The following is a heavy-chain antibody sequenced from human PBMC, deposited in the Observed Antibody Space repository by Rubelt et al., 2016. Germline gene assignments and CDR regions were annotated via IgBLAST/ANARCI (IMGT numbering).Heavy chain of an antibody. CDR3: ARGRGTPYYYYGMDV. D-gene: IGHD1-26*01. V-gene: IGHV4-39*07. Sequence: QLQLQESGPGLVKPSETLSLTCTVSGGSISSSSYYWGWIRQPPGKGLEWIGSIYYSGSTYYNPSLKSRVTISVDTSKNQFSLKLSSVTAADTAVYYCARGRGTPYYYYGMDVWGQGTTVTVSS. J-gene: IGHJ6*02. CDR1: GGSISSSSYY. CDR2: IYYSGST.